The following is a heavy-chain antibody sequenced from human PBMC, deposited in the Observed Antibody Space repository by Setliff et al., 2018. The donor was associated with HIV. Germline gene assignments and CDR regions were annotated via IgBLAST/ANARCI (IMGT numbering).Heavy chain of an antibody. CDR2: IYETGST. J-gene: IGHJ6*03. CDR1: GDPISGYY. CDR3: ARDGYTNGYGYYYFYMDV. V-gene: IGHV4-59*12. D-gene: IGHD5-18*01. Sequence: PSETLSLTCTVSGDPISGYYWSWIRQSPGKGLEWIGFIYETGSTYYNPSLKSRVSISIDTSKNQFSLKLSSVTAADTAVYFCARDGYTNGYGYYYFYMDVWGKGTTVTVSS.